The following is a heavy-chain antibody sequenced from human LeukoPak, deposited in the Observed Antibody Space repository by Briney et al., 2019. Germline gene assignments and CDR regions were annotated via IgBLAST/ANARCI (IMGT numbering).Heavy chain of an antibody. CDR3: AKGLTRRYLDY. J-gene: IGHJ4*02. CDR1: GFTFSDYW. D-gene: IGHD3-9*01. Sequence: PGESLRLSCAASGFTFSDYWMSWVRQAPGKGLEWVAVIWYDGSNKYYRDSIKGRFTISRDNSKNTLYLQMNSLRAEDTAVYYCAKGLTRRYLDYWGQGTLVTVSS. CDR2: IWYDGSNK. V-gene: IGHV3-33*06.